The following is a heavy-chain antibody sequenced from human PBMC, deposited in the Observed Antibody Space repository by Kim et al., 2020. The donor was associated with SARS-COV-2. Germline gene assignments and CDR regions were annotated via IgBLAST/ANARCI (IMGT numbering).Heavy chain of an antibody. Sequence: NYAQKLTGRVTMTTDTSTSTAYMELRSLRSDDTAVYYCAREGGHGDYKDYWGQGTLVTVSS. V-gene: IGHV1-18*01. D-gene: IGHD4-17*01. J-gene: IGHJ4*02. CDR3: AREGGHGDYKDY.